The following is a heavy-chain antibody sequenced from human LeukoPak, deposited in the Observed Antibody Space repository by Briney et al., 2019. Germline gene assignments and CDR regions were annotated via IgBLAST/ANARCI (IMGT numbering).Heavy chain of an antibody. D-gene: IGHD1-1*01. J-gene: IGHJ4*02. CDR1: GYTFTDYY. V-gene: IGHV1-2*02. CDR2: INPNSGGT. Sequence: ASVKVSFTASGYTFTDYYLHWVRQAPGQGLEWMGWINPNSGGTSYALKFQGRVTMTSDTSISTAYMELSRLRSDDTAVYYCARGPLDTQFDYWGQGTLVAVSS. CDR3: ARGPLDTQFDY.